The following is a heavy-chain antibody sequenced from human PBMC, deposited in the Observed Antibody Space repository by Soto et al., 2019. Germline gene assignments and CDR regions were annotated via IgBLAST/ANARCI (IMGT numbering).Heavy chain of an antibody. CDR3: ARERDCSSTSCYYYGMDV. V-gene: IGHV3-21*01. Sequence: GGSLRLSCAASGFTFSTYSMNRVRQAPGKGLEWVSSISTSTGYIYYADSVKGRFTVSRDNAKNSLYLQMNSLRAEDTAVYYCARERDCSSTSCYYYGMDVWGQGTTVTVSS. CDR2: ISTSTGYI. J-gene: IGHJ6*02. D-gene: IGHD2-2*01. CDR1: GFTFSTYS.